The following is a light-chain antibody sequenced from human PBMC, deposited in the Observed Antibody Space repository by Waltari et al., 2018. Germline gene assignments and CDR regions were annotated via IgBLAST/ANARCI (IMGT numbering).Light chain of an antibody. V-gene: IGKV3-15*01. CDR2: GAS. Sequence: EIEMTQSPATVSVSPGERATLSCRASQRVSSNLAWYQQKPGQAPSLLIYGASTRATGIPARFSGSGSGTEFTLTIISMQSEDFAFYYCQQYYDWPLYTFGQGTKLEIK. CDR3: QQYYDWPLYT. J-gene: IGKJ2*01. CDR1: QRVSSN.